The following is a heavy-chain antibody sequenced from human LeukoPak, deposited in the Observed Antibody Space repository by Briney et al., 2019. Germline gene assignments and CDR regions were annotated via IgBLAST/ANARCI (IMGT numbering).Heavy chain of an antibody. Sequence: QAGGSLRLSCAASGFTFSSYWMHWVRQAPGKGLVWVSRISNDRSNTTYADSVKGRFTISRDNAKNTLYLQMNSLRAEDTAVYYCARATAGIYGLDVWGQGTTVIVSS. CDR1: GFTFSSYW. J-gene: IGHJ6*02. V-gene: IGHV3-74*01. D-gene: IGHD3-10*01. CDR2: ISNDRSNT. CDR3: ARATAGIYGLDV.